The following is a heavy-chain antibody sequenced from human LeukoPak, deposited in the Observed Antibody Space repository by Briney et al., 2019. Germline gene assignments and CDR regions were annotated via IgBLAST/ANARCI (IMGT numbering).Heavy chain of an antibody. J-gene: IGHJ3*02. Sequence: GGSLRLSCTASGFTFSSYWMNWVRQAPGKGLEWVANIKQDGSEKYYVDSVKGRFTISRDNAKNSLYLQMNSLRAEDTAVYYCAREVGSSFGAFDIWGQGTMVTVSS. CDR3: AREVGSSFGAFDI. CDR1: GFTFSSYW. D-gene: IGHD6-13*01. V-gene: IGHV3-7*01. CDR2: IKQDGSEK.